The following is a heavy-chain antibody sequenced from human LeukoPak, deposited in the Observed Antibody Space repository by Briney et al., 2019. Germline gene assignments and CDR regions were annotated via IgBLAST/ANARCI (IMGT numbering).Heavy chain of an antibody. J-gene: IGHJ5*02. CDR3: ARGFRGAAAGTIDP. CDR1: GYTFTSYG. V-gene: IGHV1-18*01. CDR2: ISAYNGNT. D-gene: IGHD6-13*01. Sequence: GASVKVSCKGSGYTFTSYGISWVRQAPGQGLEWMGWISAYNGNTNYAQKLQGRVTMTTDTSTSTAYMELSSLRSDDTAVYYCARGFRGAAAGTIDPWGQGTLVTVSS.